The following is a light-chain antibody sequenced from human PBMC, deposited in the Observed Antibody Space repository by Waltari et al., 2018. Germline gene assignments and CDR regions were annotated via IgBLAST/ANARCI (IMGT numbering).Light chain of an antibody. CDR2: RAS. Sequence: IVFTQSPGTASLSPGERPSLSCRVSQSVGSSSLAWYQQKPGQAPRLVIYRASRRATGIPDRFSGSGSGTDFSLTISRLEPEDFAVYYCQQHGTLPATFGQGTKVEIK. V-gene: IGKV3-20*01. CDR1: QSVGSSS. CDR3: QQHGTLPAT. J-gene: IGKJ1*01.